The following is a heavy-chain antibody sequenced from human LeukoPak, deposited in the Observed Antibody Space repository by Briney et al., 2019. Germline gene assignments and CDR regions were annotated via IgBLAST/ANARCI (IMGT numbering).Heavy chain of an antibody. CDR3: ARGGRERYSSGWTDAFDI. V-gene: IGHV1-46*01. J-gene: IGHJ3*02. CDR2: INPSGGST. D-gene: IGHD6-19*01. Sequence: ASVKVSCKASGYTFTAYSIHWVRQAPGQGLEWMGIINPSGGSTSYAQKFQGRVTMTRDTSTSTVYMELSSLSSEDTAVYYCARGGRERYSSGWTDAFDIWGQGTMVTVSS. CDR1: GYTFTAYS.